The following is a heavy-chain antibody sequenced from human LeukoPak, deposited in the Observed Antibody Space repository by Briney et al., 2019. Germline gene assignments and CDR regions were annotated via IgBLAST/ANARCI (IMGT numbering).Heavy chain of an antibody. CDR1: GGSFSGYY. D-gene: IGHD2-2*01. V-gene: IGHV4-34*01. Sequence: SETLSLTCAGYGGSFSGYYWSWIRQPPGKGLECIGEINHSGSTNYNPSLKSRVTISVDTSKNQFSLKLSSVTAADTAVYYCARAPPYCSSTSCYHYSYYMDVWGKGTTVTVSS. CDR3: ARAPPYCSSTSCYHYSYYMDV. CDR2: INHSGST. J-gene: IGHJ6*03.